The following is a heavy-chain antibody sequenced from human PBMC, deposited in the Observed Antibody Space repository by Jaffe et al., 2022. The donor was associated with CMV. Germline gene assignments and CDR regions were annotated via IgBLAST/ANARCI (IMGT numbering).Heavy chain of an antibody. D-gene: IGHD2-15*01. J-gene: IGHJ3*02. V-gene: IGHV6-1*01. CDR3: ARGLYIVVVVAEPRGAFDI. Sequence: QVQLQQSGPGLVKPSQTLSLTCAISGDSVSSNSAAWNWIRQSPSRGLEWLGRTYYRSKWYNDYAVSVKSRITINPDTSKNQFSLQLNSVTPEDTAVYYCARGLYIVVVVAEPRGAFDIWGQGTMVTVSS. CDR2: TYYRSKWYN. CDR1: GDSVSSNSAA.